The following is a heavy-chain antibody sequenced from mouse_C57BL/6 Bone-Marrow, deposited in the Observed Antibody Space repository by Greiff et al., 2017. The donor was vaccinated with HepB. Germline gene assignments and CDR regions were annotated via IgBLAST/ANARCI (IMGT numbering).Heavy chain of an antibody. Sequence: EVQWVESGGGLVQPGGSLKLSCAASGFTFSDYYMYWVRQTPEKRLEWVAYISNGGGSTYYPDTVKGRFTISRDNAKNTLYLQMSRLKSEDTAMYYCAIYYGNHYAMGYWGQGTSVTVSS. CDR2: ISNGGGST. CDR1: GFTFSDYY. D-gene: IGHD2-1*01. CDR3: AIYYGNHYAMGY. J-gene: IGHJ4*01. V-gene: IGHV5-12*01.